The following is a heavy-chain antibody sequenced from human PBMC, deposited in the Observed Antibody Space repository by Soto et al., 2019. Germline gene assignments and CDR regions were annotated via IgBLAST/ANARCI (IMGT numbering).Heavy chain of an antibody. V-gene: IGHV1-18*01. CDR2: ISAFKGNT. J-gene: IGHJ4*02. CDR1: GSTFTSYG. CDR3: ARGGSSRYGVDS. D-gene: IGHD6-13*01. Sequence: VQLVQSGAEVQEPGASVKVSCKASGSTFTSYGISWVRQAPGQGLEWMGWISAFKGNTNYAQKLQGRVTMTTDTSTRTAYMELRSLRADDTAVYYCARGGSSRYGVDSWGQGTLVTVSS.